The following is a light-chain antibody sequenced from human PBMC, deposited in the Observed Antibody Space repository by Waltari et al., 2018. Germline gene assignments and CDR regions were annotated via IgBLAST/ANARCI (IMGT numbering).Light chain of an antibody. CDR3: QQYNNWPLF. Sequence: EIVMTQSPATLSVSPGERATLSCRASQSVSSNLAWYQQKPGQAPRFLIYGASTRATGIPARFSGSGSGTEFTLTISSLQSEDFAVYYCQQYNNWPLFFGGGTKVEIK. CDR2: GAS. V-gene: IGKV3-15*01. J-gene: IGKJ4*01. CDR1: QSVSSN.